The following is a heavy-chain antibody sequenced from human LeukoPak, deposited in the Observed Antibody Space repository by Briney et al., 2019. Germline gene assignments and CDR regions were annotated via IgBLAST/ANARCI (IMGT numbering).Heavy chain of an antibody. Sequence: GESLKISCKGSGYRFTNYWIGWVRQMPGKGLEWMGIIYPGDSDARYSPSFQGQVTISADKSISTAYLQWSSLKASDTAMYYCARGGYCSSTSCLVELDYWGQGTLVTVSS. CDR3: ARGGYCSSTSCLVELDY. D-gene: IGHD2-2*01. V-gene: IGHV5-51*01. CDR2: IYPGDSDA. CDR1: GYRFTNYW. J-gene: IGHJ4*02.